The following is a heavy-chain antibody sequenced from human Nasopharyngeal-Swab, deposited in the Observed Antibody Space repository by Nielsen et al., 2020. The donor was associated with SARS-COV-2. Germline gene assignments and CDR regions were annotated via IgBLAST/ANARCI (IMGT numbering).Heavy chain of an antibody. CDR2: IIPVFGTA. D-gene: IGHD1-1*01. CDR1: GCTFSNYA. V-gene: IGHV1-69*13. J-gene: IGHJ5*02. Sequence: SVQVSCKASGCTFSNYAISWLRQAPGQGLEWMGGIIPVFGTANYAQKFQGRVTITADESTSTAYMQLNSLRSDDTAVYFCARGRDWNPPFFDHWGQGTLVTVSS. CDR3: ARGRDWNPPFFDH.